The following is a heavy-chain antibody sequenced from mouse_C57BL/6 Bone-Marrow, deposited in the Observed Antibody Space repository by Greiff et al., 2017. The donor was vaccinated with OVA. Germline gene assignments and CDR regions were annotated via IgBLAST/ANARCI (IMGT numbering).Heavy chain of an antibody. J-gene: IGHJ3*01. V-gene: IGHV6-6*01. CDR3: TSGDSSGLAWFAY. CDR1: GFTFSDAW. D-gene: IGHD3-2*02. CDR2: IRNKANNHAT. Sequence: EVMLVESGGGLVQPGGSMKLSCAASGFTFSDAWMDWVRQSPEKGLEWVAEIRNKANNHATYYAESVKGRCTISRDDSKSSVYLQMNSLRAEDTGIYYCTSGDSSGLAWFAYWGQGTLVTVSA.